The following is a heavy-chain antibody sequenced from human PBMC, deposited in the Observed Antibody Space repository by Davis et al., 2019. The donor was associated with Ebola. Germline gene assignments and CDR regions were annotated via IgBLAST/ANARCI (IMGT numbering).Heavy chain of an antibody. J-gene: IGHJ1*01. CDR2: IYPGDSDT. V-gene: IGHV5-51*01. Sequence: PGGSLRLSCKGSGYSFANHWIGWVRQMPGKGLEWMGIIYPGDSDTIYSPSFQGQVTISADKSISTAYLQWSSLTASDTAMYYCARIPAASRGYRAEHFQHWGQGTLVTVSS. CDR3: ARIPAASRGYRAEHFQH. D-gene: IGHD2-2*01. CDR1: GYSFANHW.